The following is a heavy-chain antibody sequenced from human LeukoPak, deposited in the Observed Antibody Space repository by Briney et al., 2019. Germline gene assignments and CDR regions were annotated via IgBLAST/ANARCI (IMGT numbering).Heavy chain of an antibody. CDR1: GFTFSSYA. J-gene: IGHJ4*02. D-gene: IGHD3-10*01. CDR3: ARDGRISGGLLGDY. Sequence: GGSPRLSCAASGFTFSSYAMHWVRQAPGKGLEWVAVISYDGSNKYYADSVKGRFTISRDNSKNTLYLQMNSLRAEDTAVYYCARDGRISGGLLGDYWGQGTLVTVSS. V-gene: IGHV3-30-3*01. CDR2: ISYDGSNK.